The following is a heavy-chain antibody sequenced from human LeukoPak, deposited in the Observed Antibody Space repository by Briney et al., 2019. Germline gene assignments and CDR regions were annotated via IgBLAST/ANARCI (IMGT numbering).Heavy chain of an antibody. CDR1: GYTFTSYG. D-gene: IGHD5-12*01. Sequence: VASVKVSCKASGYTFTSYGISWVRQAPGQGLEWMGWISAYNGNTNYAQKLQGRVTMTTDTSTSTAYMELRSLRSDDTAVYYCAATPRMVATSHFDYWGQGTLVTVSS. CDR2: ISAYNGNT. J-gene: IGHJ4*02. CDR3: AATPRMVATSHFDY. V-gene: IGHV1-18*01.